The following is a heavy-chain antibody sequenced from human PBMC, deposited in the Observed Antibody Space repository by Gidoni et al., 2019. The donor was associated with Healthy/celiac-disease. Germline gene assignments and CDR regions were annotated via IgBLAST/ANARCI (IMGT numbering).Heavy chain of an antibody. CDR3: ARGVKIVVVLVPDLFDY. CDR1: GYSISSGYY. Sequence: QVQLQESGPGLVKPSETLSLTCAVSGYSISSGYYWGWIRQPPGKGLEWIGSIYHSGSTDYNPYLKSRVTISVDKYKNQFSLKLSSVTAADTAVYYCARGVKIVVVLVPDLFDYWGQGTLVTVSS. J-gene: IGHJ4*02. D-gene: IGHD3-22*01. V-gene: IGHV4-38-2*01. CDR2: IYHSGST.